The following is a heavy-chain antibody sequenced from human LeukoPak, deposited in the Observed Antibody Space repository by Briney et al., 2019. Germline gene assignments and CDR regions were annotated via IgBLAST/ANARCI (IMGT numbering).Heavy chain of an antibody. CDR3: VNYGWGRPA. CDR2: IKSDGSDT. J-gene: IGHJ4*02. D-gene: IGHD3-10*01. V-gene: IGHV3-74*03. Sequence: PGGSLRLSCAASGFTFSSYSMNWVRQAPGKGLVWVSRIKSDGSDTTYADSVKGRFTISRDNAKNMLYLQMNSLRAEDTAVYYCVNYGWGRPAWGQGTLVTVSS. CDR1: GFTFSSYS.